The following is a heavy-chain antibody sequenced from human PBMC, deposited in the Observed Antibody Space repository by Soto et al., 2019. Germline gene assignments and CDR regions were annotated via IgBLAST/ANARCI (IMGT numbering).Heavy chain of an antibody. V-gene: IGHV4-59*01. J-gene: IGHJ4*02. Sequence: SETLSLTCTVSGGSISSYYWSWIRQPPGKGLEWIGYIYYSGSTNYNPSLKSRVTTSVDTSKNQFSLKLSSVTAADTAVYYCARAARGYSYGVDYWVQGTLVTVSS. CDR1: GGSISSYY. CDR2: IYYSGST. CDR3: ARAARGYSYGVDY. D-gene: IGHD5-18*01.